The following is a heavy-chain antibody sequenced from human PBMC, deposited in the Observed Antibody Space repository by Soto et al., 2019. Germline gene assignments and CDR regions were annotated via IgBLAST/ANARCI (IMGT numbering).Heavy chain of an antibody. CDR2: SYYTGTT. J-gene: IGHJ5*02. D-gene: IGHD2-15*01. Sequence: QLQLQESGPGLVKPSETLSLTCTVSGGSISSSSCYWGWIRQPPGKGLEWIGDSYYTGTTYYNPSLKRRVTISVDTSTAQFSPTLSSVTAADTAIYYCVSLTSRISAASHGRSNWLVPWGPGNLVSVSS. CDR1: GGSISSSSCY. CDR3: VSLTSRISAASHGRSNWLVP. V-gene: IGHV4-39*01.